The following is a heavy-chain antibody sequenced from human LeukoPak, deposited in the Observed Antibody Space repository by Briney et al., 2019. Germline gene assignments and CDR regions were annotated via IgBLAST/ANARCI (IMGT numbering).Heavy chain of an antibody. CDR2: IKNDGTVK. V-gene: IGHV3-7*01. CDR3: AKDSYSKGDY. CDR1: GFTFSSYS. Sequence: GGSLRLSCAASGFTFSSYSMNWVRQAPGKGLEWVANIKNDGTVKNYVDSVKGRFTISRDNAKNSLYLQMNSLRAEDTAVYYCAKDSYSKGDYWGQGVLVTVSS. J-gene: IGHJ4*02. D-gene: IGHD6-13*01.